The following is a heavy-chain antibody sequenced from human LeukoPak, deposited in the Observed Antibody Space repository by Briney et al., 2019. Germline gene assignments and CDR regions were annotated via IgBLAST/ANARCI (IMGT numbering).Heavy chain of an antibody. CDR2: ISAYNGNT. Sequence: ASVKLSRTCSGYTFTSCSISWGRQAPGQGREWMGWISAYNGNTNYSQKLYGRGTMTTDTSTSTAYMELRSLRSDDTAVYYCARRGRVGATRNAFDIWGQGTMVTVSS. CDR1: GYTFTSCS. CDR3: ARRGRVGATRNAFDI. V-gene: IGHV1-18*01. J-gene: IGHJ3*02. D-gene: IGHD1-26*01.